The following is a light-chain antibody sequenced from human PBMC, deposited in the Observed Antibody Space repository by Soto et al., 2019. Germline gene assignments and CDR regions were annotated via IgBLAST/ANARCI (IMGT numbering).Light chain of an antibody. CDR2: DAS. V-gene: IGKV3-11*01. CDR1: QSVRNY. Sequence: EIVLTQSPATVSVSPGESATLSCRASQSVRNYLAWYQQKPGQDPRLLLFDASTRATGIPSRFSGSGSGTYFTLTISSLEHADFAVDYCQQRSNSPPWTFGPGTRVDL. J-gene: IGKJ3*01. CDR3: QQRSNSPPWT.